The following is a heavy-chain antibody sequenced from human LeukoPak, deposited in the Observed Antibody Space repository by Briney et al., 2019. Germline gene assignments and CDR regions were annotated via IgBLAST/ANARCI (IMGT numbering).Heavy chain of an antibody. CDR3: ARHGRGSRSPNAFDI. Sequence: GESLKISCKGSGYSFTSYWIGWVRQMPGKGLEWMGIIYPGDSDTRYSPSFQGQVTISADKSIITAYLQWSSLKASDTAMYYCARHGRGSRSPNAFDIGGQGKMVTVSS. V-gene: IGHV5-51*01. CDR2: IYPGDSDT. CDR1: GYSFTSYW. D-gene: IGHD3-10*01. J-gene: IGHJ3*02.